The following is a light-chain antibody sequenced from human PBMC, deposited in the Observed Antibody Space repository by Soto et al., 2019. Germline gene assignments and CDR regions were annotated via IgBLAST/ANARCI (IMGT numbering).Light chain of an antibody. CDR2: GAS. CDR3: QQRSSWPWT. Sequence: EIVLTQSPGTLSLSPGERATLSCRASQSVSSSYLAWYQQKPGQAPRLLIYGASIRATGIPDRFSGSGSETDFTLTISRLEPEDFALYYCQQRSSWPWTFGQGTKVDIK. V-gene: IGKV3D-20*02. CDR1: QSVSSSY. J-gene: IGKJ1*01.